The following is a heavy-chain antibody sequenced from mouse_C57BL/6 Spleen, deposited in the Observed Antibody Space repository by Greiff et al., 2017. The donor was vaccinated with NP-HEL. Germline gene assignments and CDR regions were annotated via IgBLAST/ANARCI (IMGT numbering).Heavy chain of an antibody. CDR3: ARYYSNYYYFDY. CDR2: IYPGDGDT. D-gene: IGHD2-5*01. CDR1: GYAFSSYW. V-gene: IGHV1-80*01. Sequence: QVQLQQSGAELVKPGASVKISCKASGYAFSSYWMNWVKQRPGKGLEWIGQIYPGDGDTNYNGKFKGKATLTADKSSSPAYMQLSSLTSEDSAVYFCARYYSNYYYFDYWGQGTTLTVSS. J-gene: IGHJ2*01.